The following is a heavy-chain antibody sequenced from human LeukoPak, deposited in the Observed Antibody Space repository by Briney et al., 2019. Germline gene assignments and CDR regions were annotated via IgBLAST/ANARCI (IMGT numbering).Heavy chain of an antibody. CDR3: AKDFLYSSGISGQEYYFDY. D-gene: IGHD3-10*01. CDR2: ISYDGSNK. CDR1: GFTFSSYA. V-gene: IGHV3-30*04. J-gene: IGHJ4*02. Sequence: GGSLRLSCAASGFTFSSYAMHWVRQAPGKGLEWVAVISYDGSNKYYADSVKGRFTISRDNFKNTLYLQMNSLRPEDTAVYYCAKDFLYSSGISGQEYYFDYWGQGTLVTVSS.